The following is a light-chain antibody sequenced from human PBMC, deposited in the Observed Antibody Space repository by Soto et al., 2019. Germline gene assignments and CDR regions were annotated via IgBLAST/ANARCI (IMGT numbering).Light chain of an antibody. V-gene: IGLV1-40*01. CDR2: GTS. CDR3: QSYDSSLRRV. CDR1: SSNIGAGYD. Sequence: QSVLTQPPSVSGAPGQRVTISCTGSSSNIGAGYDVHWYQQLPGTAPKLLIYGTSNRPSGVPDRFSGSKSGTSASLAITGLQAEDEADYYFQSYDSSLRRVFDGGTKVTV. J-gene: IGLJ3*02.